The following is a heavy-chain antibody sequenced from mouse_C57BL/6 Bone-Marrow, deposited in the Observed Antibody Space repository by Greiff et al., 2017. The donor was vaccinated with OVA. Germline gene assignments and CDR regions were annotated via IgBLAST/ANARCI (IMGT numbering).Heavy chain of an antibody. Sequence: EVHLVESGGGLVKPGGSLKLSCAASGFTFSDYGMHWVRQAPEKGLEWVAYISSGSSTIYYADTVKGRFTISRDNAKNTLFLQMTSLRSEDTAMYYCARRWRGAMDYWGQGTSVTVSS. J-gene: IGHJ4*01. CDR3: ARRWRGAMDY. CDR1: GFTFSDYG. V-gene: IGHV5-17*01. CDR2: ISSGSSTI. D-gene: IGHD2-3*01.